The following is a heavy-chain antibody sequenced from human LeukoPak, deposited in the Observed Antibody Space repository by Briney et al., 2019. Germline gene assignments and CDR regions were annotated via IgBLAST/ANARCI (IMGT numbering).Heavy chain of an antibody. V-gene: IGHV4-59*01. D-gene: IGHD3-10*01. Sequence: SETLSLTCTVSGGSISSYYWSWIRQPPGKGLEWIGYIYYSGSTNYNPSLKSRVTISVDTSKNQFSLKLSSVTAADTAVYYCARGYYGSGSYYLPPDYWGQGTLVTVSS. CDR3: ARGYYGSGSYYLPPDY. CDR2: IYYSGST. CDR1: GGSISSYY. J-gene: IGHJ4*02.